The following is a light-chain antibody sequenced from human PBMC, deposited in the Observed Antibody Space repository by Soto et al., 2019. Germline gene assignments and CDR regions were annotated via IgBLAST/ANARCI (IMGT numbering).Light chain of an antibody. CDR3: HHRSNWL. CDR1: QSVNSY. CDR2: DAS. V-gene: IGKV3-11*01. J-gene: IGKJ4*01. Sequence: EIVLTQSPATLSLSPGERATLSCRASQSVNSYLAWYQQKPGQAPRLLIYDASNRATGIPARFSGGGSGTEFTLTSSSLEPEDFAVYYCHHRSNWLFGGGTKVEIK.